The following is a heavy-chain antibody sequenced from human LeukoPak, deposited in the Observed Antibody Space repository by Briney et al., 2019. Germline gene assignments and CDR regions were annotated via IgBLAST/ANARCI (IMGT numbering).Heavy chain of an antibody. CDR2: VDPEDGET. D-gene: IGHD3-10*01. CDR3: ARGRVTMVPHAAFDI. J-gene: IGHJ3*02. V-gene: IGHV1-69-2*01. CDR1: GYTFTDYY. Sequence: ASVKVSCKVSGYTFTDYYMHWVQQAPGKGLEWMGLVDPEDGETIYAEKFQGRVTITADTSTDTAYMELSSLRSEDTAVYYCARGRVTMVPHAAFDIWGQGTMVTVSS.